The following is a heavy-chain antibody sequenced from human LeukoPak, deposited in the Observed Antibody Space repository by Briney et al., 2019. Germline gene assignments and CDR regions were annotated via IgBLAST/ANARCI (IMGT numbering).Heavy chain of an antibody. Sequence: QPGGSLRLSCAASGFTVSSNYMSWVRQAPGKGLEWVSVIYSGGSTYYADSVKGRFTISRDNSKNTLYLQMNSLRAEDTAVYYCARGQGWFGELFSYWGQGTLVTVSS. V-gene: IGHV3-66*01. CDR2: IYSGGST. D-gene: IGHD3-10*01. CDR3: ARGQGWFGELFSY. J-gene: IGHJ4*02. CDR1: GFTVSSNY.